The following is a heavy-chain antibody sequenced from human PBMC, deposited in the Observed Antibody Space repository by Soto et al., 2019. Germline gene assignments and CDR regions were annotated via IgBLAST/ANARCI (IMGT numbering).Heavy chain of an antibody. CDR3: ARGLITGSQYSGGWYYFDS. V-gene: IGHV4-39*01. D-gene: IGHD1-26*01. J-gene: IGHJ4*02. CDR2: VFYSGST. CDR1: AGSISSSSYY. Sequence: SETLSLTCTVSAGSISSSSYYWGWIRQPPGKGLEWIGSVFYSGSTYYNPSLKSRVTISVDTSKNQFSLKLSSVTAADTAVYYCARGLITGSQYSGGWYYFDSWGQGTQVT.